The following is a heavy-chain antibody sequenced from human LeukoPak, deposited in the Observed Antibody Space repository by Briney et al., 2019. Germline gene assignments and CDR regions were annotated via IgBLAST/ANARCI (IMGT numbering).Heavy chain of an antibody. D-gene: IGHD6-19*01. CDR1: GGSISNYY. Sequence: SETLSLTCTVSGGSISNYYWSWIRQPPGKGLEWIGYIYYSGSTNYNPSLKSRVTISVDTSNNQFSLKLSSVTAADTAVYYCARLPGISVTGKAIDYWGQGTLVTVSS. J-gene: IGHJ4*02. CDR3: ARLPGISVTGKAIDY. CDR2: IYYSGST. V-gene: IGHV4-59*01.